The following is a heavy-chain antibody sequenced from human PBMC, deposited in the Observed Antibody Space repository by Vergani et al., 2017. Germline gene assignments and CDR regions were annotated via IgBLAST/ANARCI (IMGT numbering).Heavy chain of an antibody. J-gene: IGHJ4*02. D-gene: IGHD5-18*01. CDR1: GGSISSSSYY. CDR2: IYYSGST. CDR3: AVDTAMVTVDY. Sequence: QLQLQESGPGLVKPSETLSLTCTVSGGSISSSSYYWGWIRQPPGNGLEWIGSIYYSGSTYYNPSLKSRVTISVDTSKNQFSLKLSSVTAADTAVYYCAVDTAMVTVDYWGQGTLVTVSS. V-gene: IGHV4-39*07.